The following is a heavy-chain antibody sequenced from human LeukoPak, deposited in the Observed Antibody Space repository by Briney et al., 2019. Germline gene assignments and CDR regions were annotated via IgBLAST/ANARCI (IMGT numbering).Heavy chain of an antibody. CDR3: ARGMGITMIVVVRNWFDP. CDR2: XXXXSGNT. D-gene: IGHD3-22*01. J-gene: IGHJ5*02. V-gene: IGHV1-8*01. CDR1: GYTFTSYD. Sequence: EASVKVSCKASGYTFTSYDINWVRQATGQGLEXXXXXXXXSGNTGYAQKFQGRVTMTRNTSISTAYMELSSLRSEDTAVYYCARGMGITMIVVVRNWFDPWGQGTLVTVSS.